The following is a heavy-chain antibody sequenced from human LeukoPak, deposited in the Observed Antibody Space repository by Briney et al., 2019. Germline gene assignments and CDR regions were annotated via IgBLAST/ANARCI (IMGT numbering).Heavy chain of an antibody. CDR1: GFTFSSYG. Sequence: GGSLRLSCAASGFTFSSYGMHWVRQAPGKGLEWVAFIRYDGSNKYYADSVKGRFTISRDNAKNSLYLQMNSLRAEDTAVYYCQYGSGSYYNIPDNWFDPWGQGTLVTVSS. CDR3: QYGSGSYYNIPDNWFDP. D-gene: IGHD3-10*01. J-gene: IGHJ5*02. CDR2: IRYDGSNK. V-gene: IGHV3-30*02.